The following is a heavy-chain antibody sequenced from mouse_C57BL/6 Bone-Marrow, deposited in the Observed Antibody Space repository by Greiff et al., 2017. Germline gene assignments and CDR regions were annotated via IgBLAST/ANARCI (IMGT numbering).Heavy chain of an antibody. D-gene: IGHD2-2*01. Sequence: QVQLQQSGAELARPGASVKLSCKASGYTFTSYGISWVKQRTGQGLEWIGEIYPRSGNTYYNEKFKGKATLTADKSSSTAYMELRSLTSEDSAVYFWARRGYGYDVAYWGQGTLVTVSA. J-gene: IGHJ3*01. CDR3: ARRGYGYDVAY. CDR2: IYPRSGNT. CDR1: GYTFTSYG. V-gene: IGHV1-81*01.